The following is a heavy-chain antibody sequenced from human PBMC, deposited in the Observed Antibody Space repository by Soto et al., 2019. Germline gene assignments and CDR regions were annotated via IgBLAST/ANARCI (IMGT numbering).Heavy chain of an antibody. CDR3: ARGGRVSSRPGEWFY. CDR2: IIPIFGTA. V-gene: IGHV1-69*01. J-gene: IGHJ4*02. CDR1: GGTFSSYA. Sequence: QVQRVQSGAEVKKPGSSVKVSCKASGGTFSSYAISWVRQAPGQGLEWMGGIIPIFGTANYAQKFQGRVTITEDASKSTAYLELSRLRSEDTAVYYCARGGRVSSRPGEWFYWGQGTLVTVSS. D-gene: IGHD3-3*01.